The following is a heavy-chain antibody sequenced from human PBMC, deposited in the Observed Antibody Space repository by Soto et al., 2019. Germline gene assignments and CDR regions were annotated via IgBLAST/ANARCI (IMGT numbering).Heavy chain of an antibody. Sequence: PGGSLRLSCAASGFTFSSYALSWVRQAPGKGLEWVSAISGSGDNTYYADSVKGRFTISRDSSKNTLYLQMNSLRADDTAVYYCAKESAVTRFGDSWGQGTLVTVSS. CDR3: AKESAVTRFGDS. CDR1: GFTFSSYA. J-gene: IGHJ4*02. V-gene: IGHV3-23*01. CDR2: ISGSGDNT. D-gene: IGHD3-10*01.